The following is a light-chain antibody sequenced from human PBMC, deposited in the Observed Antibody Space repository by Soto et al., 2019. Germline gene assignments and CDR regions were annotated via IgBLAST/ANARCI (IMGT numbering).Light chain of an antibody. Sequence: QAVLTRPASVSGSPGEAVAISSNGTSSDVGGYNYVSWYQQHPGKAPKLMNYDVSNRPSGVSNRFSGSKSGNTASLTISGLQAEDEADYYCSSYTSSSTLGYVFGTGTKVTVL. J-gene: IGLJ1*01. CDR3: SSYTSSSTLGYV. V-gene: IGLV2-14*01. CDR2: DVS. CDR1: SSDVGGYNY.